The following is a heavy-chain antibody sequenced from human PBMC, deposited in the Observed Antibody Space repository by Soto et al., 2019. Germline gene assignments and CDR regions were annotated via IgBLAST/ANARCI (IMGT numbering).Heavy chain of an antibody. CDR1: GFTVSSNY. D-gene: IGHD3-16*01. CDR3: ARAKLHLGEKGDY. J-gene: IGHJ4*02. V-gene: IGHV3-53*04. Sequence: EVQLVESGGGLVQPGGSLRLSCAASGFTVSSNYMSWVRQAPGKGLEWVSVIYSGGSTYYADSVKGRFTISRHNSKNTLYLEMNSLRAEDTAVYYCARAKLHLGEKGDYWGQGTLVTVSS. CDR2: IYSGGST.